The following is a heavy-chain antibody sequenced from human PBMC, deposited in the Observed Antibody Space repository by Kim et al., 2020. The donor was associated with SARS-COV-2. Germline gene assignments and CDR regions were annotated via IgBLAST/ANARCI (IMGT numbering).Heavy chain of an antibody. CDR2: IYYSGST. D-gene: IGHD3-10*01. CDR3: AGRSPTLFGEFFDY. V-gene: IGHV4-39*01. J-gene: IGHJ4*02. CDR1: GGSISSSCYY. Sequence: SETLSLTCTVSGGSISSSCYYWGWIRQPPGKGLEWIGSIYYSGSTYYNPSLKSRVTIAVDTSKSQFSLMMSSVTAADTAVYYCAGRSPTLFGEFFDYWGQGALVTVSS.